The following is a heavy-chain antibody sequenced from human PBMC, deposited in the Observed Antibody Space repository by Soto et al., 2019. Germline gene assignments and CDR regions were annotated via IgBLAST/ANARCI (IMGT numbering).Heavy chain of an antibody. V-gene: IGHV3-30-3*01. J-gene: IGHJ5*02. CDR3: ASLGNTYYYGLGSFRNLFDP. D-gene: IGHD3-10*01. CDR1: GFTFSSYA. CDR2: ISYDGSNK. Sequence: QVQLVESGGGVVQPGRSLRLSCAASGFTFSSYAMHWVRQAPGKGLEWVAVISYDGSNKYYADSVKGRFTISRDNSKNTLYLQMNSLRAEDTAVYYCASLGNTYYYGLGSFRNLFDPWGQGTLVTVSS.